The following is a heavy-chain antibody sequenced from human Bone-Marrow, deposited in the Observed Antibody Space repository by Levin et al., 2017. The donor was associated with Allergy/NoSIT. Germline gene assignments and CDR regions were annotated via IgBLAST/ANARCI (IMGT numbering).Heavy chain of an antibody. CDR2: ISPNSGGT. CDR3: AVPGSRDFDY. J-gene: IGHJ4*02. V-gene: IGHV1-2*02. Sequence: PGESLKISCKASGYTFTGYYIHWLRQAPGQGLEWMGWISPNSGGTKYALKFQGRVTMTTVTSMRTAYMELSSLKSDDTAIYYCAVPGSRDFDYWGQGTLVSVSS. CDR1: GYTFTGYY. D-gene: IGHD3-10*01.